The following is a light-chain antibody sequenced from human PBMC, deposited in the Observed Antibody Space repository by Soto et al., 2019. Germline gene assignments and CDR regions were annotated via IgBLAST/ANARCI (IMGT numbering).Light chain of an antibody. J-gene: IGLJ1*01. V-gene: IGLV2-18*01. CDR1: SSDVGSYNR. CDR3: SLYTSSSTYV. Sequence: QSALTQPPSVSGSPRQSVTISCTGTSSDVGSYNRVSWYQQPPGTAPKLMIYEVSNRPSGVPDRFSGSKSGNTASLTISGLQAEDEADYYCSLYTSSSTYVFGTGTKVTVL. CDR2: EVS.